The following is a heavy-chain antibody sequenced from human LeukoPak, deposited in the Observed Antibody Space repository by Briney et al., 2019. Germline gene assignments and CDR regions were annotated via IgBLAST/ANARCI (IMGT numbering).Heavy chain of an antibody. Sequence: PSETLSLTCTVSGVSISSSNSYWGWIRQPPGKGLEWIGSIYYSGNTYYNASLKSQVSISIDTSKNQFSLKLTSVTAADTAVYYCARDRSPIWFGDQQRWFDPWGQGTLVTVSS. D-gene: IGHD3-10*01. CDR3: ARDRSPIWFGDQQRWFDP. V-gene: IGHV4-39*02. CDR2: IYYSGNT. CDR1: GVSISSSNSY. J-gene: IGHJ5*02.